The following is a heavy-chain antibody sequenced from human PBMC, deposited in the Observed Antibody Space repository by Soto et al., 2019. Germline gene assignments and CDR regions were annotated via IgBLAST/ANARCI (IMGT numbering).Heavy chain of an antibody. Sequence: QVQLQQSGPGLVTPSETLSLTCTVSSGPSSSHNWGWIRQSPGRGLEWIGYVYNTGGTSYNPSLKSRVTISADTSANHISLTLSFVTAADTAIYYCVRQGIGSLHGLVDVWGQGTTVSVSS. V-gene: IGHV4-59*08. CDR3: VRQGIGSLHGLVDV. CDR1: SGPSSSHN. CDR2: VYNTGGT. J-gene: IGHJ6*02. D-gene: IGHD1-26*01.